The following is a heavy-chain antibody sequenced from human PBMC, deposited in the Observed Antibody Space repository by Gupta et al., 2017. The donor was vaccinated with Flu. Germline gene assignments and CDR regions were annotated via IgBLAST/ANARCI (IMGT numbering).Heavy chain of an antibody. V-gene: IGHV3-33*01. Sequence: QVQLVESGGGVVQPGRSLRLSCAASGFTFSSYGMRWVRQAPGKGLEWVAVIWYDGSNKYYADSVKGRFTISRDNSKNTLYLQMNSLRAEDTAVYYCAGAATLPFDYWGQGTLVTVSS. CDR2: IWYDGSNK. CDR3: AGAATLPFDY. D-gene: IGHD2-15*01. J-gene: IGHJ4*02. CDR1: GFTFSSYG.